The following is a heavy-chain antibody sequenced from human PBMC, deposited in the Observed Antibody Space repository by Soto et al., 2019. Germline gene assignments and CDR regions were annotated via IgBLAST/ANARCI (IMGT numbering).Heavy chain of an antibody. J-gene: IGHJ4*02. Sequence: QVQLVQSGAEEKKPGASVKVSFKASGYTFTSYAMHWVRQAPGQRLEWMGWINAGNGNTKYSQKFQGRVTITRDTSAGTAYMERSSLRSEDTAVYYCAREQWLGVDYWGQGTLVTVSS. D-gene: IGHD6-19*01. V-gene: IGHV1-3*05. CDR2: INAGNGNT. CDR3: AREQWLGVDY. CDR1: GYTFTSYA.